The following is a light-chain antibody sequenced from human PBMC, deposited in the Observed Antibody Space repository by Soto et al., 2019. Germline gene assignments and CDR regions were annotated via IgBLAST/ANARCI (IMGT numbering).Light chain of an antibody. Sequence: EIVLTQSPATLSWSPGERATLSCRASQSVSSYLAWYQQKPGQAPRLLIYDASNRATGIPARFSGSGSGTDFTLTISSLEPDDFAVYYCQQRSNWPPWTFGQGTKVEIK. J-gene: IGKJ1*01. CDR1: QSVSSY. CDR3: QQRSNWPPWT. V-gene: IGKV3-11*01. CDR2: DAS.